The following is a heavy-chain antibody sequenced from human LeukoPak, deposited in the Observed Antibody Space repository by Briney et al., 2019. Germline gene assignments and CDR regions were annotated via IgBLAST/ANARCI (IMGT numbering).Heavy chain of an antibody. CDR3: ARGLGASYYDILTGRNYFDY. CDR2: IYYSGST. Sequence: SETLSLTCTVSGGSISSGGYYWIWIRQHPGKGLEWIVYIYYSGSTYYNPSLKSRVTISVDTSKNQFSLKLSSVTAADTAVYYCARGLGASYYDILTGRNYFDYWGQGTLVTVSS. J-gene: IGHJ4*02. D-gene: IGHD3-9*01. CDR1: GGSISSGGYY. V-gene: IGHV4-31*03.